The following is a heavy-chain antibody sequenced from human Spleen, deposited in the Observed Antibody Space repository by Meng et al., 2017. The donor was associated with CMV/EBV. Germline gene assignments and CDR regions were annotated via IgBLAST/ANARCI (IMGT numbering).Heavy chain of an antibody. J-gene: IGHJ5*02. CDR2: LNHRGST. CDR3: TRRIGGGSSSYDFWSGYYYWFYP. D-gene: IGHD3-3*01. CDR1: GGSFSGYD. Sequence: SETLSLTCAVYGGSFSGYDWSWIRQSPGKGREWVGELNHRGSTNYNPSLKSRVTISVDTSKNQFSLKLSSVTAADTAVYYCTRRIGGGSSSYDFWSGYYYWFYPWGQGTLVTVSS. V-gene: IGHV4-34*01.